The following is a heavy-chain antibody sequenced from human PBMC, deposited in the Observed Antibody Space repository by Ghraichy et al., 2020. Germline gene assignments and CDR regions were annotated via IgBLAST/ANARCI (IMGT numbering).Heavy chain of an antibody. CDR3: ARGIAVAIDY. CDR1: GGSISSYY. CDR2: IYYSGST. Sequence: GSLNISCTVSGGSISSYYWSWIRQPPGKGLEWIGYIYYSGSTNYNPSLKSRVTISVDTSKNQFSLKLSSVTAADTAVYYCARGIAVAIDYWGQGTLVTVSS. V-gene: IGHV4-59*01. D-gene: IGHD6-19*01. J-gene: IGHJ4*02.